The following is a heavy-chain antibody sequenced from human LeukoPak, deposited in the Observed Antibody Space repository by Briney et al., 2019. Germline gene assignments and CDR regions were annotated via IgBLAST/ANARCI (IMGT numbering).Heavy chain of an antibody. J-gene: IGHJ4*02. D-gene: IGHD2-2*01. CDR1: GFTFSSYS. CDR2: ISSSSSYI. CDR3: AGDSSVGIHFDY. Sequence: GGSLRLSCAASGFTFSSYSMNWVRQAPGKGLEWVSSISSSSSYIYYADSVKGRFTISRDNAKNSLYLQMNSLRAEDRAVYYCAGDSSVGIHFDYWGQGTLVTVSS. V-gene: IGHV3-21*01.